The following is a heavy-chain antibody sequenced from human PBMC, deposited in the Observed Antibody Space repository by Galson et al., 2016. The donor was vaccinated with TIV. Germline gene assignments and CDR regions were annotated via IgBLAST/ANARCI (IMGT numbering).Heavy chain of an antibody. CDR3: ARALNWNDPWFDP. Sequence: QVQLQESGPGLVKPSETLSLSCTVSGGSINSDYWSWILQSPAKGLEWIGSFYYGGSTDFSPSLRSRVTISVDTSKNQFPLKLTSVTAADTAVYYCARALNWNDPWFDPWGQGTLVIVSS. D-gene: IGHD1-1*01. CDR1: GGSINSDY. V-gene: IGHV4-59*01. J-gene: IGHJ5*02. CDR2: FYYGGST.